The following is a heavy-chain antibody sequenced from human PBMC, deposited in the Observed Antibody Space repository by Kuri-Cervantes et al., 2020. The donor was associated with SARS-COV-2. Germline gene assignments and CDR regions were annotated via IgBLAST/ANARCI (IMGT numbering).Heavy chain of an antibody. Sequence: ASVKVSCKASGNTFTSYYMHWVRQAPGQGLEWMGIINPSGGSTSYAQKFQGRVTMTRDTSTSTVYMELSSLRSEDTAVYYCARERGANYDFWSGYSYYYYYYMDVWGKGTTVTVSS. D-gene: IGHD3-3*01. CDR1: GNTFTSYY. J-gene: IGHJ6*03. V-gene: IGHV1-46*01. CDR3: ARERGANYDFWSGYSYYYYYYMDV. CDR2: INPSGGST.